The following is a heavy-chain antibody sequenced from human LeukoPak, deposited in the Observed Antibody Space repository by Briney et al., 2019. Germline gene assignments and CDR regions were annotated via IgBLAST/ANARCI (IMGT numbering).Heavy chain of an antibody. CDR2: ISGSGGST. D-gene: IGHD2-2*01. CDR3: AKDLTVVVPAATNWFDP. V-gene: IGHV3-23*01. Sequence: GGSLRLSCAASGFTVSTNYMSWVRQAPGKGLKSVSAISGSGGSTYYADSVKGRFTISRDNSKNTLYLQMNSLRAEDTAVYYCAKDLTVVVPAATNWFDPWGQGTLVTVSS. CDR1: GFTVSTNY. J-gene: IGHJ5*02.